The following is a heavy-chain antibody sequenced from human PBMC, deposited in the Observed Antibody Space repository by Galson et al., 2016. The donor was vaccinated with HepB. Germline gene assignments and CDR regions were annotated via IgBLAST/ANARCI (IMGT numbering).Heavy chain of an antibody. Sequence: SLRLSCAASGFTFSDAWMSWVRQAPGKGLEWVGRIKSKTDGGTTDNAAPVKGRFSISRDDSKKPLYLQMNSLKTEDTGVYYCTTVWIDYGDYWNWFDPWAREPWSPSPQ. J-gene: IGHJ5*02. CDR1: GFTFSDAW. CDR3: TTVWIDYGDYWNWFDP. D-gene: IGHD4-17*01. V-gene: IGHV3-15*01. CDR2: IKSKTDGGTT.